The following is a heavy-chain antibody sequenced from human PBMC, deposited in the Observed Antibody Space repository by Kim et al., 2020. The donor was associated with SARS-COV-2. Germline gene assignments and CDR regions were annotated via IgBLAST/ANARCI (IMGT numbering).Heavy chain of an antibody. CDR1: GFTFSTYA. Sequence: GGSLRLSCAASGFTFSTYAMTWVRQAPGRGLEWVSSIYSGGTYTYYADSLKGRFTISRDDSKNTLYLQMNSLGADDTAVYYCAGTGGGTAIHPHYWGQGTLVTVPS. CDR3: AGTGGGTAIHPHY. D-gene: IGHD1-1*01. J-gene: IGHJ4*02. V-gene: IGHV3-23*03. CDR2: IYSGGTYT.